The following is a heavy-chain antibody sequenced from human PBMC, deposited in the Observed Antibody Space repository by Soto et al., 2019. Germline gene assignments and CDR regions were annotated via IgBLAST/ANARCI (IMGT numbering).Heavy chain of an antibody. CDR1: GGSFSGYY. Sequence: QVQLQQWGAGLLKPSETLSLTCAVYGGSFSGYYWSWIRQPPGKGLEWIGEINHSGSTNYNPSLKSRVTISVDTSKNQFSLKLSSVTAADTAVYYCASRVGAHRQVAFDIWGQGTMVTVSS. CDR2: INHSGST. J-gene: IGHJ3*02. CDR3: ASRVGAHRQVAFDI. D-gene: IGHD1-26*01. V-gene: IGHV4-34*01.